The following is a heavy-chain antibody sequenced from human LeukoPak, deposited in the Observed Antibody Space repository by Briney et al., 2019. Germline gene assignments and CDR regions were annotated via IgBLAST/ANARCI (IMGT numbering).Heavy chain of an antibody. CDR2: INSDGSST. CDR1: GFTFSTYW. Sequence: GGSLRLSCAVSGFTFSTYWMHWVRQAPGKGLVWVSRINSDGSSTRYADSVKGRFTISRDNAENTLYLQMNSLRAEDTAVYYCASFYYYGSGSYPNWGQGTLVTVSS. CDR3: ASFYYYGSGSYPN. D-gene: IGHD3-10*01. J-gene: IGHJ4*02. V-gene: IGHV3-74*01.